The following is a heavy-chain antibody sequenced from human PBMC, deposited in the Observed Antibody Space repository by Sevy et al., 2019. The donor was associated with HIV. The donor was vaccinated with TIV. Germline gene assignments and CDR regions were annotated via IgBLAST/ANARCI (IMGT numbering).Heavy chain of an antibody. CDR3: AKDWALDIVIVPSGMPAN. CDR1: GLSFTTYG. D-gene: IGHD2-2*01. CDR2: ISYDGSKR. V-gene: IGHV3-30*18. Sequence: GGSLRLSCAASGLSFTTYGMHWVRQAPGKGLEWVAVISYDGSKRYYSDSVKGRFTISRDNSKNTLYLQMNSLRAEDTAVYYCAKDWALDIVIVPSGMPANWGQGTLVTVSS. J-gene: IGHJ4*02.